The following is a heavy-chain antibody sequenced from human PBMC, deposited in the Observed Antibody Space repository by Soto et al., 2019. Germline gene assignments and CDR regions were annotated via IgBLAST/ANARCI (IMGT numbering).Heavy chain of an antibody. CDR2: ISAYNGNT. CDR1: GYTFTSYG. CDR3: ARDRFDYPRIAAAREKGDAFDI. Sequence: GASVKVSCKASGYTFTSYGISWVRQAPGQGLEWMGWISAYNGNTNYAQKLQGRVTMTTDTSTSTAYMELRSLRSDDTAVYYCARDRFDYPRIAAAREKGDAFDIWGQGTMVTVSS. D-gene: IGHD6-13*01. J-gene: IGHJ3*02. V-gene: IGHV1-18*01.